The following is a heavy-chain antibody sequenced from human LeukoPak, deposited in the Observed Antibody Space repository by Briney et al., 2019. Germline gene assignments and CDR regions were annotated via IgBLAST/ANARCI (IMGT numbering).Heavy chain of an antibody. J-gene: IGHJ1*01. D-gene: IGHD2-21*02. V-gene: IGHV3-21*04. CDR2: ISSGTGSYI. Sequence: KTGGSLRLSCVASGFSFSSYSMNWVRQAPGKGLEWVSTISSGTGSYIYYADSVKGRFTISRDNSKNTLYLQMKSLRAEDTAVYYCARTDETAPAEDFQHWGQGTLVTVSS. CDR1: GFSFSSYS. CDR3: ARTDETAPAEDFQH.